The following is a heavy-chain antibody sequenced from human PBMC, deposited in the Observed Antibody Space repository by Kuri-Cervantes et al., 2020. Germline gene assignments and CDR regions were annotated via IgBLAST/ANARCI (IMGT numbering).Heavy chain of an antibody. CDR2: IVVGSGNT. Sequence: SVKVSCKASGFTFTSSAVQWVRQARGQRLECIGWIVVGSGNTNYAQKFQERVTMTRDTSISTAYMELSRLRSDDTAVYYCARGPYSSGWRYGGYNWFDPWGQGTLVTVSS. D-gene: IGHD6-19*01. V-gene: IGHV1-58*01. CDR3: ARGPYSSGWRYGGYNWFDP. J-gene: IGHJ5*02. CDR1: GFTFTSSA.